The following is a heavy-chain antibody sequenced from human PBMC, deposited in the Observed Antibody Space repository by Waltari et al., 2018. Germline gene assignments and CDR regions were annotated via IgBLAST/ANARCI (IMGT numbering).Heavy chain of an antibody. Sequence: EVQLVESGGGLVQPGGSLRLSCAASGFTFSSYEMNWVRQAPWKGLEWVAYISSIGSTIYYADSVKGRVTISRDNAKNSLYLQMNSLRAEDTAVYYCATSGSYSFFDYWGQGTLVTVSS. J-gene: IGHJ4*02. CDR2: ISSIGSTI. CDR3: ATSGSYSFFDY. D-gene: IGHD1-26*01. CDR1: GFTFSSYE. V-gene: IGHV3-48*03.